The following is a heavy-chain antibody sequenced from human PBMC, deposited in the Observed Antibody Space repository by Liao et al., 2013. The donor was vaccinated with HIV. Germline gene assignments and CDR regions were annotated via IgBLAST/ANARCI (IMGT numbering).Heavy chain of an antibody. D-gene: IGHD3-22*01. CDR3: ARDDSSGYQFPDY. V-gene: IGHV4-4*07. CDR2: FYSSGST. Sequence: QVQLQESGPGLVKASETLSLTCTVSGGSVTTYYWSWIRQPAGKGLEWIGRFYSSGSTHLQPLPPESSHHDCRHVQEPVLPEAELCDRRGHGSVYYCARDDSSGYQFPDYWGQGTLVTVSS. CDR1: GGSVTTYY. J-gene: IGHJ4*02.